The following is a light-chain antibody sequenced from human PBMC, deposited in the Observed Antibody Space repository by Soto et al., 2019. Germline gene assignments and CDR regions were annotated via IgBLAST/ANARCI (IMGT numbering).Light chain of an antibody. Sequence: DIQMTQSPSSLSASVGDRFTITCRARQTINTYLNWYQQTQGTAPKXXIYDASSLQSGVPSRFRGIGSGTDGTITITSLQTEDGATYDCQQSYTTPLTFGGGTQVDI. CDR3: QQSYTTPLT. V-gene: IGKV1-39*01. CDR2: DAS. J-gene: IGKJ4*01. CDR1: QTINTY.